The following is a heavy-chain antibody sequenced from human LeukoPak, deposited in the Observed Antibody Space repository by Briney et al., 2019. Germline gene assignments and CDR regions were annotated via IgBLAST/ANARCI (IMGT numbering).Heavy chain of an antibody. J-gene: IGHJ4*02. CDR2: IDGSGGST. V-gene: IGHV3-23*01. CDR3: ANRPGNHDILTQYYFDY. Sequence: GGSLRLSCAASRFTFRSYARRWVRQAPGKGLKWVSVIDGSGGSTYYADSVKGRFTISRDNSKNTLYLQMNSLRAEDTAVYYCANRPGNHDILTQYYFDYWGQGTLVTVSS. CDR1: RFTFRSYA. D-gene: IGHD3-9*01.